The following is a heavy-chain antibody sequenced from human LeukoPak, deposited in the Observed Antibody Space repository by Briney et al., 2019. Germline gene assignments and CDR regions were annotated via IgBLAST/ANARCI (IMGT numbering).Heavy chain of an antibody. D-gene: IGHD1-26*01. CDR1: GGSFSGYS. J-gene: IGHJ4*02. CDR3: ASSLVPDYFDY. V-gene: IGHV4-34*01. CDR2: INHSGST. Sequence: SETLSLTCAVYGGSFSGYSWSWIRQPPGKGLEWIGEINHSGSTNYNPSLKSRVTISVDTSKNQFSLKLSSVTAADTAVYYCASSLVPDYFDYWGQGTLVTVSS.